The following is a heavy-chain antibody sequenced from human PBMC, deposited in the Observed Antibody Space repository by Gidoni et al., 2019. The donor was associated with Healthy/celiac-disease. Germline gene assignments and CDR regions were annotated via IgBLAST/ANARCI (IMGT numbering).Heavy chain of an antibody. Sequence: HVQLQESGPGLVKPSQTLSLTCTVSGGSISSGDYYWSWIRQPPGKGLEWIGYIYYSGSTYYNPSLKSRVTISVDTSKNQFSLKLSSVTAADTAVYYCASVTGSPPRYYYYYYMDVWGKGTTVTVSS. V-gene: IGHV4-30-4*01. J-gene: IGHJ6*03. CDR2: IYYSGST. CDR3: ASVTGSPPRYYYYYYMDV. CDR1: GGSISSGDYY.